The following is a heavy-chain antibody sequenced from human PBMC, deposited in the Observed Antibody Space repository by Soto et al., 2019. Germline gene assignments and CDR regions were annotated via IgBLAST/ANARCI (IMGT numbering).Heavy chain of an antibody. J-gene: IGHJ2*01. CDR1: GFTFSSYA. Sequence: EVQLLESGGGLVQPGGSLRLSCAASGFTFSSYAMSWVRQAPGKGLEWVSAISGSGGSTYYADSVKGRFTISRDNSKNTLYLQMNSLRVEDTAVYYCAKAHQGEWYFDLWGRGTLVTVSS. CDR2: ISGSGGST. V-gene: IGHV3-23*01. D-gene: IGHD3-16*01. CDR3: AKAHQGEWYFDL.